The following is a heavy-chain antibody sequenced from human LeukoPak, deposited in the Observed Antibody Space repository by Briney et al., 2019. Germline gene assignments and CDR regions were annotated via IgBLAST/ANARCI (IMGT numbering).Heavy chain of an antibody. CDR1: GFTFSSYD. V-gene: IGHV3-48*03. CDR3: AKRLWSGEIPY. D-gene: IGHD3-10*01. CDR2: ISRSADAI. Sequence: PGGSLRLSCAASGFTFSSYDMNWVRQAPGEGLEWVSYISRSADAIYHADSVKGRFTISRDDSENTLFLQMNSLRADDTAVYFCAKRLWSGEIPYWGQGTLVTVSS. J-gene: IGHJ4*02.